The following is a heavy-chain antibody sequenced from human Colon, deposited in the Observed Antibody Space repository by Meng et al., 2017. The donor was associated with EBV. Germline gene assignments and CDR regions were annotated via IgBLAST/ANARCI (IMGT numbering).Heavy chain of an antibody. CDR3: ARSRWLLLQL. CDR2: IDDSGNI. Sequence: QVQTEAGGAELLHASETLSLTCTVYGGTFSGFYGTWIRPSPGKGLEWIGEIDDSGNIIYNPSLKSRVTTSGDTSKNQFSLNVSSVTAADTAVYYCARSRWLLLQLWGQGTLVTVSS. CDR1: GGTFSGFY. J-gene: IGHJ4*02. D-gene: IGHD3-22*01. V-gene: IGHV4-34*01.